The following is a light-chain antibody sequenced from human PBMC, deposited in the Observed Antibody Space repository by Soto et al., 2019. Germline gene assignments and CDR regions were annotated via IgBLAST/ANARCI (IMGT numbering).Light chain of an antibody. J-gene: IGKJ2*01. V-gene: IGKV1-39*01. CDR1: QSIDRY. CDR3: QQSYSTPLYS. CDR2: AAS. Sequence: DIQMTQSPSSLSASVGDRVTITCRASQSIDRYLSRYQHRPGQAPKVLIYAASSLQSGVPSRFSGSGSGTDFTLTIDNLQPEDFATYYCQQSYSTPLYSFGPGTKVDIK.